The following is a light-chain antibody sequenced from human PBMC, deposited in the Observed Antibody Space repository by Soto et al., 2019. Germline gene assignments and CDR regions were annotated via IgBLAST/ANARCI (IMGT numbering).Light chain of an antibody. CDR3: QQYNNWPPPYT. CDR1: QSVSSN. V-gene: IGKV3-15*01. Sequence: EILMTQSPATRSVSPGERATLSCRASQSVSSNLAWYQQKPGQAPRLLIYGASTRATGIPARFSGSGSGTEFTLTISSLQSEDFAVYYCQQYNNWPPPYTFGQGTKVDIK. J-gene: IGKJ2*01. CDR2: GAS.